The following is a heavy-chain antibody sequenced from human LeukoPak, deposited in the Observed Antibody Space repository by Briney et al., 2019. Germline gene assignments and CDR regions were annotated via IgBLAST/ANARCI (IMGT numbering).Heavy chain of an antibody. CDR3: AVRGVIIY. CDR2: IYYSGST. J-gene: IGHJ4*02. Sequence: SDTLSLTCTVSVGSNSSNSYYWAWFRRSPGKGLEWIWSIYYSGSTYYNPSLKSRVNISVDTSKNQFSLKVISVTAADTAVYYCAVRGVIIYWGPGTLVTVSS. D-gene: IGHD3-10*01. V-gene: IGHV4-39*07. CDR1: VGSNSSNSYY.